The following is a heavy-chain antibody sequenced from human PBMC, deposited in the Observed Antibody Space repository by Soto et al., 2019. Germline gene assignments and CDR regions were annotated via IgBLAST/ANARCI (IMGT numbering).Heavy chain of an antibody. J-gene: IGHJ3*02. CDR2: IIPFFGKT. Sequence: SVKGSCKASGYTFTADAVSWVRKAPRKGLEWMGWIIPFFGKTNYAQSLQGRVTITTDKSTSTAYMELSSLRSEDTAVYYCARYTYYYDSSGYYYPPPDAFDIWGQGTMFT. D-gene: IGHD3-22*01. V-gene: IGHV1-18*01. CDR3: ARYTYYYDSSGYYYPPPDAFDI. CDR1: GYTFTADA.